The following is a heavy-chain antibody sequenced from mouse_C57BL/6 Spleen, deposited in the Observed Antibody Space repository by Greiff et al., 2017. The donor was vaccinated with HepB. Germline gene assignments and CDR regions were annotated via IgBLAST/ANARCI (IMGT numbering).Heavy chain of an antibody. CDR2: IYPRSGNT. CDR1: GYTFTSYG. Sequence: VQLQQSGAELARPGASVKLSCKASGYTFTSYGISWVKQRTGQGLEWIGEIYPRSGNTYYNEKFKGKATLTADKSSSTAYMELRSLTSEDSAVYFCASDGDGSTPHFDYWGQGTTLTVSS. D-gene: IGHD1-1*01. J-gene: IGHJ2*01. CDR3: ASDGDGSTPHFDY. V-gene: IGHV1-81*01.